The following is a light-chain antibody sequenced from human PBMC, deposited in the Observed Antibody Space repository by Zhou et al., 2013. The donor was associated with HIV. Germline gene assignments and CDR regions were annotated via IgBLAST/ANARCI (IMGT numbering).Light chain of an antibody. CDR3: QQCYSYPYT. CDR2: DAS. V-gene: IGKV1-12*01. J-gene: IGKJ2*01. CDR1: QDISGW. Sequence: DIQMTQSPSSVSASVGDRITITCRASQDISGWLAWYQQNPGKAPRLLIFDASGLQSGVPSRFSGSGSGTDYTLTISSLQPEDFATYYCQQCYSYPYTFGLGDQAGDQT.